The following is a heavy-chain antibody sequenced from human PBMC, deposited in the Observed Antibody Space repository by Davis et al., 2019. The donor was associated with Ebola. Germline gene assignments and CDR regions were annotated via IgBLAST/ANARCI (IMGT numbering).Heavy chain of an antibody. Sequence: GSLRLSCAVSGGSISSSNWWSWVRQPPGKGLEWLGEIYHSGSTNYNPSLKSRVTISVDKSKNQFSLKLSSVTAADTAVYYCARDRGDYAPFDYWGQGTLVTVSS. CDR1: GGSISSSNW. V-gene: IGHV4-4*02. D-gene: IGHD4-17*01. CDR2: IYHSGST. J-gene: IGHJ4*02. CDR3: ARDRGDYAPFDY.